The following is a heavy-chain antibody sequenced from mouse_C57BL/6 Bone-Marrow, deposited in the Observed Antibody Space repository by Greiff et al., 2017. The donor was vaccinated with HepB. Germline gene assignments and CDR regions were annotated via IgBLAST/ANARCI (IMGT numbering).Heavy chain of an antibody. Sequence: EVNVVESGGGLVQPGESLKLSCESNEYEFPSHDMSWVRKTPEKRLELVAAINSDGGSTYYPDTMERRFIISRDNTKKTLYLQMSSLRSEDTALYYCARRGVTVVALDWYFDVWGTGTTVTVSS. CDR3: ARRGVTVVALDWYFDV. CDR1: EYEFPSHD. D-gene: IGHD1-1*01. V-gene: IGHV5-2*03. J-gene: IGHJ1*03. CDR2: INSDGGST.